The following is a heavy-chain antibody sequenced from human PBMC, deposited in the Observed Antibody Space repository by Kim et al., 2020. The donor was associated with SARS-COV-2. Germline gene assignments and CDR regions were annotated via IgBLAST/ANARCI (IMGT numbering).Heavy chain of an antibody. D-gene: IGHD3-22*01. Sequence: SETLSLTCTVSGGSISTSSYYWGWIRQPPGKGLEWIGNIYYSGNTYYNSSLKSRVTIFLDTSKNQFTLKLISVTAADTAVYYCARALDYYDRSAYYDWGQGTLVTVSS. CDR3: ARALDYYDRSAYYD. V-gene: IGHV4-39*01. J-gene: IGHJ4*02. CDR1: GGSISTSSYY. CDR2: IYYSGNT.